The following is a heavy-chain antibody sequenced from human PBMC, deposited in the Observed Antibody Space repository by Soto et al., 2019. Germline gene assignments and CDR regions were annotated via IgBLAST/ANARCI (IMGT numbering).Heavy chain of an antibody. CDR3: AHSFLPRGTLAAAGQHPIDY. J-gene: IGHJ4*02. D-gene: IGHD6-13*01. CDR2: IYWDDDK. Sequence: GSGPTLVNPTQTLTLTCTFSGFSLSTSGVGVGWIRQPPGKALEWLALIYWDDDKRYSPSLKSRLTITKDTSKNQVVLTMTNMDPVDTATYYCAHSFLPRGTLAAAGQHPIDYWGQGTLVTVSS. V-gene: IGHV2-5*02. CDR1: GFSLSTSGVG.